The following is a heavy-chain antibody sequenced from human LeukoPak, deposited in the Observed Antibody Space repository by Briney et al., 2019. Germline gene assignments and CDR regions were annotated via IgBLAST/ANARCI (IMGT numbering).Heavy chain of an antibody. CDR2: ISSNGGST. V-gene: IGHV3-64*01. CDR1: GFTFSSYA. Sequence: PGGSLRLSCAASGFTFSSYAMHWVRQAPGKGLEYVSAISSNGGSTYYANSVKGRFTISRDNSKNTLYLQMGSLRAEDMAVYYCARSRVYQLLYDAFDIWGQGTMVTVSS. D-gene: IGHD2-2*02. J-gene: IGHJ3*02. CDR3: ARSRVYQLLYDAFDI.